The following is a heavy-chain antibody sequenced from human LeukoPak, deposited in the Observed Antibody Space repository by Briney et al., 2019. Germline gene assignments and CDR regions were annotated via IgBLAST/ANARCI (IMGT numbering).Heavy chain of an antibody. CDR1: GGSFSGYY. V-gene: IGHV4-34*01. D-gene: IGHD6-19*01. J-gene: IGHJ4*02. Sequence: SETLSLTCAVYGGSFSGYYWNWIRQPPGKGLEWIGEINHSGSTNYNPSLKSRVTISVDTSKNQFSLKLSSVTAADTAVYYCARSEQVAGTRSFDYWGQGTLVTVSS. CDR3: ARSEQVAGTRSFDY. CDR2: INHSGST.